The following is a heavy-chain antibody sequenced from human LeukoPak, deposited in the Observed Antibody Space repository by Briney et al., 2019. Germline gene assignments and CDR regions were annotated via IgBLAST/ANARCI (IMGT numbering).Heavy chain of an antibody. D-gene: IGHD6-13*01. CDR3: ARDLMGIAYRGAFYY. CDR1: GFTFSSYA. V-gene: IGHV3-23*01. J-gene: IGHJ4*02. Sequence: GGSLRLSCAASGFTFSSYAMSWVRQAPGKGLEWVSAISGGGGSTYYADSVKGRFTISRDNSKNTVHLQMNSLRAEDTAVYYCARDLMGIAYRGAFYYWGQGTLVTVSS. CDR2: ISGGGGST.